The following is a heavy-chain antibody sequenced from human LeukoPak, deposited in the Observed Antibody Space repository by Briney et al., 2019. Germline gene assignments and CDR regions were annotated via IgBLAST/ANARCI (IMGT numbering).Heavy chain of an antibody. D-gene: IGHD6-19*01. J-gene: IGHJ5*02. CDR1: GYTFTGYY. CDR2: INPNSGGT. Sequence: ASVKVSCKASGYTFTGYYMHWVRQAPGQGLEWMGWINPNSGGTNYAQKFQGWVTMTRDTSISTAYMELSSLRSEDTAVYYCARDRVDLHSSGWRRGWFDPWGQGTLVTVSS. V-gene: IGHV1-2*04. CDR3: ARDRVDLHSSGWRRGWFDP.